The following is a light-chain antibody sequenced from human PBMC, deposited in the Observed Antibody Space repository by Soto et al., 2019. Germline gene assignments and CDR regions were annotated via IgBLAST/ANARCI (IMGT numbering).Light chain of an antibody. V-gene: IGKV1-6*01. Sequence: IQMTQSPSSLSASVEGRVIITCRASQSISNHLNWYQQKPGKAPKLMIYAASSLQSGVPSRFSGSGSGTDCTLTISSLQPEDFATYYCLQDYNYPWTLGQGTKVDIK. CDR1: QSISNH. CDR3: LQDYNYPWT. CDR2: AAS. J-gene: IGKJ1*01.